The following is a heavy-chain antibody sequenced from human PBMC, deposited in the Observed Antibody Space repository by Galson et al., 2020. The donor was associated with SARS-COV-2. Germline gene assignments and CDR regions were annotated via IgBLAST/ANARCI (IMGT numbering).Heavy chain of an antibody. Sequence: GESLKISCAASGFTFSSYGMHWVRQAPGKGLEWVAVISYDGSNKYYADSVKGRFTISRDNSKNTLYLQMNSLRAEDTAVYYCAKELLYPIDYWGQGTLVTVSS. V-gene: IGHV3-30*18. CDR3: AKELLYPIDY. J-gene: IGHJ4*02. CDR2: ISYDGSNK. CDR1: GFTFSSYG. D-gene: IGHD1-26*01.